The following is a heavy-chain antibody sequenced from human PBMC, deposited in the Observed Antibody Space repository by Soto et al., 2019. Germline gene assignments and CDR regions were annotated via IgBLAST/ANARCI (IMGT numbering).Heavy chain of an antibody. CDR3: AKAKLHFSYFDY. CDR1: GFTFSSYG. Sequence: GGSLRLSCAASGFTFSSYGMHWVRQAPGKGLEWVAVISYDGSNKYYADSVKGRFTISRDNSKNTLYLQMNSLRAEDTAVYYCAKAKLHFSYFDYRGQGTLVTVSS. CDR2: ISYDGSNK. D-gene: IGHD2-15*01. V-gene: IGHV3-30*18. J-gene: IGHJ4*02.